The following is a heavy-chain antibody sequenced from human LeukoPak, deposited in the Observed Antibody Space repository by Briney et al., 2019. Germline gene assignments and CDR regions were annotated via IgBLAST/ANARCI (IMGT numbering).Heavy chain of an antibody. J-gene: IGHJ4*02. CDR1: GGSISSHY. V-gene: IGHV4-59*08. D-gene: IGHD3-10*01. CDR2: IYYSGST. CDR3: ARAIASSGSRLFDY. Sequence: SETLSLTCTVSGGSISSHYWSWIRQPPGKGLEWIGYIYYSGSTNYNPSLKGRVTMSVDTSKNQFSLRLTSVTAADTAVYYCARAIASSGSRLFDYWGQGTLVTVSS.